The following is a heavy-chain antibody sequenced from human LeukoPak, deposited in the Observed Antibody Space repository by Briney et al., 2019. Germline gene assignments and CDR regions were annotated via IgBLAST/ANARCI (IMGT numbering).Heavy chain of an antibody. Sequence: GGSLRLSCAASGFTFSDYYMSWIRQAPGKGLEWVSYISSSGSTIYYADSVKGRFTISRDNAKNTLYLQMNSLRAEDTAVYYCAKDDGAYCGGDCYPGGFDYWGQGTLVTVSS. J-gene: IGHJ4*02. CDR1: GFTFSDYY. CDR2: ISSSGSTI. CDR3: AKDDGAYCGGDCYPGGFDY. D-gene: IGHD2-21*02. V-gene: IGHV3-11*04.